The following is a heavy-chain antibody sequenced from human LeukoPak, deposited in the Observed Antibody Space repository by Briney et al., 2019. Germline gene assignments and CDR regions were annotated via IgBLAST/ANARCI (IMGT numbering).Heavy chain of an antibody. CDR2: IYYSGST. Sequence: PSETLSLTCTVSGGSISSYYWSWIRQPPGKGLEWIGYIYYSGSTNYNPSLKSRVTISVDTSKNQFSLKLSSVTAADTAVYYCARGLGVVEIFLPWFDPWGQGTLVTVSS. V-gene: IGHV4-59*01. CDR3: ARGLGVVEIFLPWFDP. CDR1: GGSISSYY. J-gene: IGHJ5*02. D-gene: IGHD2-2*01.